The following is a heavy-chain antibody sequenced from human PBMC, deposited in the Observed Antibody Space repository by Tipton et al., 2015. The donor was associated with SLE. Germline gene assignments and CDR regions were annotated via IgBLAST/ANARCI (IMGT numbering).Heavy chain of an antibody. V-gene: IGHV4-31*03. Sequence: TLSLTCTVSGGSISSGGYYWSWIRQHPGKGLEWIGYIYYSGSTYYNPSLKSRVTISIDTSKNQFSLKLSSVTAADTAVYYCAGRGYYYYYMDVWGKGTTVTVSS. CDR1: GGSISSGGYY. CDR3: AGRGYYYYYMDV. CDR2: IYYSGST. J-gene: IGHJ6*03.